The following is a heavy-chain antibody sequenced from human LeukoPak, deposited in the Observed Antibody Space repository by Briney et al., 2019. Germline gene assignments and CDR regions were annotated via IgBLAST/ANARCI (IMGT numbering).Heavy chain of an antibody. J-gene: IGHJ3*02. CDR2: ISSSSSYI. Sequence: GGSLRLSCAASGFTFSSYSVNWVRQAPGKGLEWVSSISSSSSYIYYADSVKGRFTISRDNAKNSLYLQMNSLRAEDTAVYYCARVRSSGWYSTPDAFDIWGQGTMVTVSS. CDR1: GFTFSSYS. CDR3: ARVRSSGWYSTPDAFDI. V-gene: IGHV3-21*01. D-gene: IGHD6-19*01.